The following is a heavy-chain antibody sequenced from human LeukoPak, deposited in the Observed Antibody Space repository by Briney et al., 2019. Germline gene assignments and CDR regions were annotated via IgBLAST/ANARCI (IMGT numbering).Heavy chain of an antibody. CDR3: ARRAIVATIDY. V-gene: IGHV4-39*01. D-gene: IGHD5-12*01. CDR2: IYYGGST. J-gene: IGHJ4*02. Sequence: SETLSLTCSVSGGSISSTSYYWAWIPQPPGKGLEWIGSIYYGGSTSYNPSLKSRFTISADPSNNLFSLKLSSVTAADTAVYYCARRAIVATIDYWGQGTLVTVSS. CDR1: GGSISSTSYY.